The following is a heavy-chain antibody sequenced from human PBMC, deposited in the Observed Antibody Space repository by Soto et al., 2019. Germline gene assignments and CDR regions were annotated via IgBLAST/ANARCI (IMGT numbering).Heavy chain of an antibody. CDR2: VSGSGDRT. CDR3: VKSDTTYGGPFGN. CDR1: GFTFRSYA. D-gene: IGHD3-10*01. V-gene: IGHV3-23*01. J-gene: IGHJ4*02. Sequence: GGSLRLSCAASGFTFRSYAMTWVRQAPGKGLEWVSTVSGSGDRTYYADSVKGRFTISRDNSYNTLFLQMSSLRAEDTAVYYCVKSDTTYGGPFGNWGQGTLVTVSS.